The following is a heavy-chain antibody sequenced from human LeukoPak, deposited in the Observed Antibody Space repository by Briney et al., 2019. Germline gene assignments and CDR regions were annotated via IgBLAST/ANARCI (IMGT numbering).Heavy chain of an antibody. J-gene: IGHJ4*02. CDR2: IRSDGSNK. Sequence: QPGGSLRLSCAASGFTFGSYGMHWVRQAPGKGLEWVTFIRSDGSNKYYADSVKGRFTISRDNSKNTLYLQMNSLRAEDTAVYYCARPGTFTYYYGSGSYYQEDYWGQGTLVTVSS. CDR1: GFTFGSYG. D-gene: IGHD3-10*01. CDR3: ARPGTFTYYYGSGSYYQEDY. V-gene: IGHV3-30*02.